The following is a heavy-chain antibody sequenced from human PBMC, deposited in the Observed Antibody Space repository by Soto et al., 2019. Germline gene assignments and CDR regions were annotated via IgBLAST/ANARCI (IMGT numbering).Heavy chain of an antibody. CDR1: GYSFAGYW. Sequence: GESLKLSCTGSGYSFAGYWITWVRQKPGKGLDWMGRIDPSDSQTYYSPSFRGHVTISVTKSITTVFLQWSSLRASDTAMYYCARQIYDSDTGPNFQYYFDSWGQGTPVTVSS. J-gene: IGHJ4*02. D-gene: IGHD3-22*01. CDR3: ARQIYDSDTGPNFQYYFDS. V-gene: IGHV5-10-1*01. CDR2: IDPSDSQT.